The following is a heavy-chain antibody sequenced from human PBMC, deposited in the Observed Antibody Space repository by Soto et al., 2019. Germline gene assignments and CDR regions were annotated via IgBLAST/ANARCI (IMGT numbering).Heavy chain of an antibody. CDR2: FADSGKS. Sequence: PSETLSLTCTISGGSPSYYYWTWVRQAPGKGLEWIGNFADSGKSNYSPSLRSRVSISVDTSHTQLSLTLASVTAADTAVYYCARDWGYSSGWFNWFDPWGQGTLVTVSS. CDR3: ARDWGYSSGWFNWFDP. CDR1: GGSPSYYY. V-gene: IGHV4-59*12. D-gene: IGHD6-19*01. J-gene: IGHJ5*02.